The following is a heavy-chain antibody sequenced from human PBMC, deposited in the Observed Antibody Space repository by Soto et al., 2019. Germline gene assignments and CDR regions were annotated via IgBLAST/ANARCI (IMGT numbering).Heavy chain of an antibody. CDR2: ISGSGGST. Sequence: GGSLRLSCAASGFTFSSYAMSWVRQAPGKGLEWVSAISGSGGSTYYADSVKGRFTISRDNSKNTLYLQMNSLRAEDTAVYYCAAIGYCSGGSCLMVVSEDDAFDIWGQGTMVTVSS. CDR1: GFTFSSYA. D-gene: IGHD2-15*01. V-gene: IGHV3-23*01. J-gene: IGHJ3*02. CDR3: AAIGYCSGGSCLMVVSEDDAFDI.